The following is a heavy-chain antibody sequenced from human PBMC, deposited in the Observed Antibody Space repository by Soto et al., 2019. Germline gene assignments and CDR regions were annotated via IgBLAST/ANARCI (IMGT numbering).Heavy chain of an antibody. CDR2: ISSSSSYI. Sequence: GGSLRLSCAASGFTFSSYSMNWVRQAPGKGLEWVSSISSSSSYIYYADSVKGRFTISRDNAKNSLYLQMNSLRAEDTAVYYCARNLVRGGSYSVELNYLDYWGQGTLVTVSS. CDR1: GFTFSSYS. J-gene: IGHJ4*02. D-gene: IGHD1-26*01. V-gene: IGHV3-21*01. CDR3: ARNLVRGGSYSVELNYLDY.